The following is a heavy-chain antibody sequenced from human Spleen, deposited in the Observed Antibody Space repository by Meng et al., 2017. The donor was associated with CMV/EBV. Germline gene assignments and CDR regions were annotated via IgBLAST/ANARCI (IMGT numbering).Heavy chain of an antibody. V-gene: IGHV4-39*07. D-gene: IGHD4-11*01. CDR2: IYYSGST. J-gene: IGHJ4*02. Sequence: SETLSLTCTVSGGSISSSISSTSYYWGWIRQPPGQGLEWIGSIYYSGSTYYNPSLKSRVTISIDTSKNDFSLKLNSVNAADTAVYYCARASTPLWDYSNYVRGFFDYWGQGTLVTVSS. CDR1: GGSISSSISSTSYY. CDR3: ARASTPLWDYSNYVRGFFDY.